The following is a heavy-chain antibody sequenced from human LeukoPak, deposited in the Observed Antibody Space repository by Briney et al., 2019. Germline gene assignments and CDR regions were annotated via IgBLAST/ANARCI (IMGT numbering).Heavy chain of an antibody. CDR1: GCSISSGSYY. CDR2: IYTSGST. CDR3: ARVTSSGYYPYYYYYMDV. Sequence: MASETLSLTCTVSGCSISSGSYYWSWIRQPAGKGLEWIGRIYTSGSTNYNPSLKSRVTISVDTSKNQFSLKLSSVTAADTAVYYCARVTSSGYYPYYYYYMDVWGKGTTVTVSS. D-gene: IGHD3-22*01. J-gene: IGHJ6*03. V-gene: IGHV4-61*02.